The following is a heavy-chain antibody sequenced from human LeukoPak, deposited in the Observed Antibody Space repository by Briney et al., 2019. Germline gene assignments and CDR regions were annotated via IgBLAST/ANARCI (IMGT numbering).Heavy chain of an antibody. D-gene: IGHD6-13*01. J-gene: IGHJ4*02. CDR1: GFTFSSYS. CDR3: ARDTTWYFSYYFDY. CDR2: ISSSGASI. Sequence: PGGSLRLSCVASGFTFSSYSLNWVRQAPGKGLDWVAYISSSGASIYYADSVKGRFTISRDNDKHSLYLQMNTLRAEDTAIYYCARDTTWYFSYYFDYWGQGSLVTVSS. V-gene: IGHV3-48*01.